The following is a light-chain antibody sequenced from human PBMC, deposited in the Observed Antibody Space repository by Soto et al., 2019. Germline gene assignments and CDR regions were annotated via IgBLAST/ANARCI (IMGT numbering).Light chain of an antibody. CDR1: QGVTTN. J-gene: IGKJ3*01. Sequence: EIIMTQSPGTLSVSPGERATLSCRAAQGVTTNFAWYQQKSGQSPRLLIYDVSNRATGVPARFSGSGSETDFTLTITALRSEDSAVYYCQQRSNWPGTFGPGTKVDIK. CDR3: QQRSNWPGT. CDR2: DVS. V-gene: IGKV3-15*01.